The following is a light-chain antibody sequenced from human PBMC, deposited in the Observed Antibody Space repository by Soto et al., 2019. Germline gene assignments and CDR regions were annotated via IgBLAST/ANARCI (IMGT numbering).Light chain of an antibody. CDR1: SSDVGGYNY. Sequence: QSVLTQPASVSGSPGQSITISCTGTSSDVGGYNYVSWYQQHPGKAPKLMIYDVSNRPSGVSNRFSGSKSGNTASLTISGLHAEDEADYYCSSYTRSSLEAVLGGGTKLTVL. CDR2: DVS. J-gene: IGLJ2*01. V-gene: IGLV2-14*01. CDR3: SSYTRSSLEAV.